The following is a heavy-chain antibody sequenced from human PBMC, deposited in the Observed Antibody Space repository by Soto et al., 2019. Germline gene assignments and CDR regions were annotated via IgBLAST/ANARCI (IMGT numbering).Heavy chain of an antibody. V-gene: IGHV2-5*02. D-gene: IGHD3-16*01. Sequence: QITLKESGPTLVKPTQTLTLTCTFSGFSLRTSGVGVGWIRQPPGKALEWLALIYWDDDKRYRPSLESRLTITKDTAKNQVVLTMTNMDPVDTATYYCAHGGGDGYHRLWFEYWGQGTLVTVSS. J-gene: IGHJ4*02. CDR2: IYWDDDK. CDR3: AHGGGDGYHRLWFEY. CDR1: GFSLRTSGVG.